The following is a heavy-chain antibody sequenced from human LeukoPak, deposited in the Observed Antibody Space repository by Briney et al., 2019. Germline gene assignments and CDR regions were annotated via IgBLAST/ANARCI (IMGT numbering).Heavy chain of an antibody. CDR1: GYTFTSYY. V-gene: IGHV1-46*01. D-gene: IGHD6-13*01. J-gene: IGHJ4*02. CDR2: INPSGGST. Sequence: PLASVKVSCKASGYTFTSYYMHWVPQTPGQRLEWMGMINPSGGSTRYEQKFQGRVTMTRDTATSTVYMELSGLRSEDTAVYYCARGIAAAGQNVYGGQGTRVSVSS. CDR3: ARGIAAAGQNVY.